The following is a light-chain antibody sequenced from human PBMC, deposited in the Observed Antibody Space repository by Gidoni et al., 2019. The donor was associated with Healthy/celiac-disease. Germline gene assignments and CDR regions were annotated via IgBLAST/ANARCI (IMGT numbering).Light chain of an antibody. CDR3: SSYTSSSTVV. CDR1: SSDVGGYNY. J-gene: IGLJ2*01. Sequence: QSALTQPAPVSASPGQSITISCTGTSSDVGGYNYVSWYQQPPGKAPKLMIYEVSNRPSGVSNRFSGSKSGNTASLTISGLQAEDEADYYCSSYTSSSTVVFGGGTKLTVL. V-gene: IGLV2-14*01. CDR2: EVS.